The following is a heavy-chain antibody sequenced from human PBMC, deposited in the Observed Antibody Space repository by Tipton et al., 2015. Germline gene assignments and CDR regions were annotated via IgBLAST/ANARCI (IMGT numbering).Heavy chain of an antibody. V-gene: IGHV4-34*01. D-gene: IGHD1-26*01. CDR3: TRGRYTTWPTSDY. J-gene: IGHJ4*02. CDR1: GGPFSNYH. CDR2: VHHDGSV. Sequence: TLSLTCDVSGGPFSNYHWTWIRQPPGKGLEWIGEVHHDGSVRYTPSLKSRATISVDTSTMQFSLKLTSVTAADTSMYWCTRGRYTTWPTSDYWGQGTLVTVSS.